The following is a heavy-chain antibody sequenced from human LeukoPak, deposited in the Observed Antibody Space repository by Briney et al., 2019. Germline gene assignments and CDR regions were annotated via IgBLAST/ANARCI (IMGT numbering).Heavy chain of an antibody. J-gene: IGHJ4*02. CDR2: IISIFGTA. V-gene: IGHV1-69*01. D-gene: IGHD3-10*01. CDR1: GGTFSSYA. CDR3: ARVYYGSGSYYFDY. Sequence: SVKVSCKASGGTFSSYAISWVRQAPGQGLEWMGGIISIFGTANYAQKFQGRVTITADESTSTACMELSSLRSEDTAVYYCARVYYGSGSYYFDYWGQGTLVTVSS.